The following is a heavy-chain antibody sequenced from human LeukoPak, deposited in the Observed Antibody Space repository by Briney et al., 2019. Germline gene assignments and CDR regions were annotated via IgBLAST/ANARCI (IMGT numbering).Heavy chain of an antibody. J-gene: IGHJ4*02. D-gene: IGHD3-22*01. V-gene: IGHV3-73*01. Sequence: GGSLRLSCAASGFTFSTSIVHWVRQASGKGLEWVGHIRNKVNNYATAYAASVKGRFTISRDDLKNTAYLQMNSLKTEDTAVYYSIRRDDSSGFDWGQGTLVTVSS. CDR3: IRRDDSSGFD. CDR2: IRNKVNNYAT. CDR1: GFTFSTSI.